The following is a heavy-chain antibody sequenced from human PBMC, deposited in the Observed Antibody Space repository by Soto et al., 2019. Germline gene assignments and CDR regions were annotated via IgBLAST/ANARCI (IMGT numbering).Heavy chain of an antibody. D-gene: IGHD2-15*01. Sequence: EVQLVEFGGGLIQPGGSLRLSCAASGFTFSRFDMYWVRQPTGKGLLEWVSGIGIGGDTYYAGSVKGRFTISREDAKNSVYLQMNSLRAEDTAVYYCARAASSGYRSGGSCGWIDPWGQGTLVTVSS. CDR3: ARAASSGYRSGGSCGWIDP. CDR1: GFTFSRFD. V-gene: IGHV3-13*01. J-gene: IGHJ5*02. CDR2: IGIGGDT.